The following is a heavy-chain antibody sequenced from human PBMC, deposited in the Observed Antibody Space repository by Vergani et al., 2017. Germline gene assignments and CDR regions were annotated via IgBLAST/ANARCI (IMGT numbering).Heavy chain of an antibody. Sequence: EVQLVQSGAEVKKPGESLKISCKGSGYSFTSYWIGWVRQMPGKGLEWMGIIYPGDSDTRYSPSFQGQVTISADKSISTAYLQWSSLKASDTAMYYCARDGIVVVPAAIRYYYYYMDVWGKGTTVTVSS. CDR2: IYPGDSDT. J-gene: IGHJ6*03. D-gene: IGHD2-2*02. V-gene: IGHV5-51*01. CDR1: GYSFTSYW. CDR3: ARDGIVVVPAAIRYYYYYMDV.